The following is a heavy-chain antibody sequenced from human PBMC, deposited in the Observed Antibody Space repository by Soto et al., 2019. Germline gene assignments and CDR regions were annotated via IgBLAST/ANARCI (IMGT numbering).Heavy chain of an antibody. Sequence: QVQLVQSGAEVKKPGASVKVSCKASGYTFTSYGISWVRQAPGQGLEWMVWISAYNGNTNYAQKLQGRVTMTTDTSTSTAYMELRSLRSDDTAVYYCARAQTYYDILTGYHYYYYGMDVWGQGTTVTVSS. J-gene: IGHJ6*02. CDR1: GYTFTSYG. CDR3: ARAQTYYDILTGYHYYYYGMDV. D-gene: IGHD3-9*01. CDR2: ISAYNGNT. V-gene: IGHV1-18*01.